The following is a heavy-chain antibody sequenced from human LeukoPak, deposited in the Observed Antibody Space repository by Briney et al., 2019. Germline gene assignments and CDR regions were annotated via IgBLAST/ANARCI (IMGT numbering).Heavy chain of an antibody. J-gene: IGHJ6*02. Sequence: GGSLRLSCAASGFTFSTYAMSWVRQAPGKGLEWVSGTSGSGGSTYYADSVKGRFTISRDNFKSTVFLQMSTLRAEDTAVYYCAKGSGWSYSHGMDVWGQGTTVTVSS. D-gene: IGHD6-19*01. CDR1: GFTFSTYA. V-gene: IGHV3-23*01. CDR2: TSGSGGST. CDR3: AKGSGWSYSHGMDV.